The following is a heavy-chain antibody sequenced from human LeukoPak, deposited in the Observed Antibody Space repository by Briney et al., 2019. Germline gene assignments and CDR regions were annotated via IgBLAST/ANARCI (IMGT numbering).Heavy chain of an antibody. J-gene: IGHJ4*02. CDR2: IRSKANSYAT. V-gene: IGHV3-73*01. CDR1: GFTFSGSA. Sequence: GGSLRLSCAASGFTFSGSAMHWVRQASGKGLGWVGRIRSKANSYATAYAASVKGRFTISRDDSKNTAYLQMNSLKTEDTAVYYCVPATVTTSSLCLNYWGQGTLVTVSS. D-gene: IGHD4-17*01. CDR3: VPATVTTSSLCLNY.